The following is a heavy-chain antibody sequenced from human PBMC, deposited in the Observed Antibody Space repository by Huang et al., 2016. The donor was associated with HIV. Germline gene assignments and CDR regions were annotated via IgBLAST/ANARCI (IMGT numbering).Heavy chain of an antibody. CDR2: IYYSGST. CDR1: GGSISGSRYY. D-gene: IGHD3-16*01. V-gene: IGHV4-39*01. Sequence: QLQLQESGPGLVKPSETLSLTCTVSGGSISGSRYYWCWIRQPPGKGLELIGNIYYSGSTYYSPSLKSRGTISVETAKKQFSLKRRSVTAADTAVYYCASGGSFVEFWGQGTPVTFSS. J-gene: IGHJ4*02. CDR3: ASGGSFVEF.